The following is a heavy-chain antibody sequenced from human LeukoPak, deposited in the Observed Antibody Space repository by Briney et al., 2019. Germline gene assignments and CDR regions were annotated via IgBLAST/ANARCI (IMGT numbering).Heavy chain of an antibody. CDR3: ARDTYYYGSGSYDDAFDI. V-gene: IGHV4-4*07. D-gene: IGHD3-10*01. Sequence: SETLSLTCTVSGGSISSYYWSWIRQPAGKGLEWIGRIYTSGSTNYNPSLKSRVTISVDTSKNQFSLKLSSVTAADTAVYYCARDTYYYGSGSYDDAFDIWGQGTMVTVSS. CDR2: IYTSGST. J-gene: IGHJ3*02. CDR1: GGSISSYY.